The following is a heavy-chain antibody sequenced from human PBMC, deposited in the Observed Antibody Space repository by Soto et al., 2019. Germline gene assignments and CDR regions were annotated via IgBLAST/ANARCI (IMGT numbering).Heavy chain of an antibody. CDR2: ISAYNGNT. CDR3: ARNLQGIAVAGTKDY. Sequence: SVKVSCKASGYTFTSYGISWVRQAPGQGLEWMGWISAYNGNTNYAQKLQGRVTMTTDTSTSTAYMELRSLRSDDTAVYYCARNLQGIAVAGTKDYWGQGTMVTV. J-gene: IGHJ4*02. D-gene: IGHD6-19*01. CDR1: GYTFTSYG. V-gene: IGHV1-18*01.